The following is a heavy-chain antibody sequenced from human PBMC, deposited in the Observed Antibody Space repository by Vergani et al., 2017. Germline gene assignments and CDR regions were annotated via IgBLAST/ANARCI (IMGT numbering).Heavy chain of an antibody. Sequence: QVQLQESGPGLVKSSETLSLTCSVSFDSIRNLYCNWIRQPPGKGLEWIGSIHYSENTNYKPSLKTRVTISVDTSKNQFSLTLTSVTAADTAVYYCASDTHSGQRADRWVQGILVTVTS. V-gene: IGHV4-59*11. J-gene: IGHJ5*02. D-gene: IGHD6-19*01. CDR3: ASDTHSGQRADR. CDR1: FDSIRNLY. CDR2: IHYSENT.